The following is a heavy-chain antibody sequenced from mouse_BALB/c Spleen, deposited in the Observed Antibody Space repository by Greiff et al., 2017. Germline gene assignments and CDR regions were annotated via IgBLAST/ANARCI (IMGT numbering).Heavy chain of an antibody. CDR3: ARTTVVATRAMDY. CDR1: GYTFTSYW. CDR2: IDPSDSYT. Sequence: VQLQQSGAELVKPGASVKLSCKASGYTFTSYWMHWVKQRPGQGLEWIGEIDPSDSYTNYNQKFKGKATLTVDKSSSTAYMQLSSLTSEDSAVYYCARTTVVATRAMDYWGQGTSVTVSS. V-gene: IGHV1-69*02. J-gene: IGHJ4*01. D-gene: IGHD1-1*01.